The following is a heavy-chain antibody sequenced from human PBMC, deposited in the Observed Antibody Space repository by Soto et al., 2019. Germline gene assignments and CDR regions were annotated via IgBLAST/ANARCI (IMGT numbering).Heavy chain of an antibody. Sequence: SETLSLTCTVSGGSISSYYWSWIRQPPGKGLEWIGYIYYSGSTNYNPSLKSRVTVSVDTSKNQFSLKLSSVTAADTAVYYCARAWGEAFDYWGQGTLVTVSS. CDR3: ARAWGEAFDY. V-gene: IGHV4-59*01. CDR2: IYYSGST. D-gene: IGHD3-16*01. J-gene: IGHJ4*02. CDR1: GGSISSYY.